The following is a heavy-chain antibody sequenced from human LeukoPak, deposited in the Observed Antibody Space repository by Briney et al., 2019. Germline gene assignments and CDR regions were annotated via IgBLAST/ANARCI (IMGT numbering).Heavy chain of an antibody. V-gene: IGHV4-59*01. Sequence: SSETLSLTCTVSGGSISSYYWSWIRQPPGKGLEWIGYIYYSGSTNYNPSLKSRVTISVDTSKNQFSLKLSSVTAADTAVYYCARDLRRGDGDYYYYYGMDVWGQGTTVTVSS. D-gene: IGHD5-24*01. CDR1: GGSISSYY. CDR2: IYYSGST. J-gene: IGHJ6*02. CDR3: ARDLRRGDGDYYYYYGMDV.